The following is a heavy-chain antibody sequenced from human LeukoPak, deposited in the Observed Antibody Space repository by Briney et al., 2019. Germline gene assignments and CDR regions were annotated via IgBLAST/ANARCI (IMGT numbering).Heavy chain of an antibody. CDR3: ARYVYDSSGYSSQY. V-gene: IGHV3-30*04. CDR2: ISYDGSNK. J-gene: IGHJ4*02. Sequence: PGGSLRLSCAASGFTFSSYAMHWVRQAPGKGLEWVAVISYDGSNKYYADSVKGRFTISRDNSKNTLYLQMNSLRAEDTAVYYCARYVYDSSGYSSQYWGQGTLVTVSS. CDR1: GFTFSSYA. D-gene: IGHD3-22*01.